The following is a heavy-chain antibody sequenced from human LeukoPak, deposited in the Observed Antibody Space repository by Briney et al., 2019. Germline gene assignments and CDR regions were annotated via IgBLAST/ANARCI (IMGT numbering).Heavy chain of an antibody. CDR2: MSSDGGSP. D-gene: IGHD2-15*01. J-gene: IGHJ4*02. CDR1: GLTFSSYA. Sequence: GGSLRLSCAASGLTFSSYAMHWVRHAPGKGLEYVSGMSSDGGSPFHVNSVKGRFTISRDNSKDTLYRQMGSLRAEDMAVYYCAREYCSGGRCQYYFDYWGQGTLVTVSS. V-gene: IGHV3-64*01. CDR3: AREYCSGGRCQYYFDY.